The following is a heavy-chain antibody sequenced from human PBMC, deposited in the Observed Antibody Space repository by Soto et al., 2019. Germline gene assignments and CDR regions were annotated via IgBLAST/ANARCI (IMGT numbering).Heavy chain of an antibody. Sequence: EVQLLESGGGLVQPGGSLRLSCAASGFTFSSYAMSWVRQAPGKGLEWVSVISGSGGSTYYADSVKGRFTISRDNSKNTLYLQMNSLRAEDTAVYYCAKDQVNYYGSGSHTDAFDIWGQGTMVTVSS. D-gene: IGHD3-10*01. J-gene: IGHJ3*02. V-gene: IGHV3-23*01. CDR3: AKDQVNYYGSGSHTDAFDI. CDR1: GFTFSSYA. CDR2: ISGSGGST.